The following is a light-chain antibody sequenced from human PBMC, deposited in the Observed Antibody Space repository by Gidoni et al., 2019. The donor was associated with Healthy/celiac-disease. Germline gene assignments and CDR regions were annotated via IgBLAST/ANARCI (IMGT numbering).Light chain of an antibody. V-gene: IGKV1-39*01. CDR2: AAS. CDR1: QSISSY. Sequence: DIQMTHSPSSLSASVGDRVTITCRASQSISSYLNWYQQKPGKAPKLLIYAASSLQSGVPSRFSGSGSGTDVTRTISSLQPEDFATYDCQQSYSTPENTFGGGTKVEIK. CDR3: QQSYSTPENT. J-gene: IGKJ4*01.